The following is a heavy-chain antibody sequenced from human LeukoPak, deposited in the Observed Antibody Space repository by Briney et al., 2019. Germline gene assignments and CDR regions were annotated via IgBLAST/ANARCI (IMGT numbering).Heavy chain of an antibody. CDR1: GFTFDDYG. CDR2: INWSGGST. Sequence: GGSLRLSCAASGFTFDDYGMTWVRQAPGKGLEWVSGINWSGGSTSYADSVKGRFTISRDNVKNSLYLQMNSLRAEDTALYYCARGCKYSSSSRDWFDPWGQGTLVTVSS. CDR3: ARGCKYSSSSRDWFDP. J-gene: IGHJ5*02. D-gene: IGHD6-6*01. V-gene: IGHV3-20*04.